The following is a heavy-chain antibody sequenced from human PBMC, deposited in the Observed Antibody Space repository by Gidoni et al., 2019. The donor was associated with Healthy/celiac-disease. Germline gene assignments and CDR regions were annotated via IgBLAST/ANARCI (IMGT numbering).Heavy chain of an antibody. CDR1: GFTFRDYY. V-gene: IGHV3-11*01. D-gene: IGHD3-22*01. J-gene: IGHJ3*02. Sequence: QVQLVEYGGGLVKPGGSLRLSCAASGFTFRDYYMSWIRQAPGKGLELVSYISSSGSTIYYADSVKGRFTISRDNAKNSLYLQMNSLRAEDTAVYYCARGERPYYDSSAERAFDIWGQGTMVTVSS. CDR3: ARGERPYYDSSAERAFDI. CDR2: ISSSGSTI.